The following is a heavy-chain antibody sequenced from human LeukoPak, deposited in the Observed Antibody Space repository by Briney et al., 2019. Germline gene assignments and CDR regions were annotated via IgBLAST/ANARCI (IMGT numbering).Heavy chain of an antibody. Sequence: SPSETLSLTCTVSGGSISSSNYYWGWIRQPPGKGLEWIGSIHYSGSTYYNPSLKSRVTISVDTSKNQLSLKLSSVTAADTAVYYCARRDNWLDVWGQETTVTASS. CDR3: ARRDNWLDV. J-gene: IGHJ6*02. V-gene: IGHV4-39*01. CDR1: GGSISSSNYY. D-gene: IGHD2-21*01. CDR2: IHYSGST.